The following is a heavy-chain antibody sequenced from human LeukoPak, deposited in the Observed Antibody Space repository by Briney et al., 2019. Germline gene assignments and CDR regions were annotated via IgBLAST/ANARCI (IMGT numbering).Heavy chain of an antibody. J-gene: IGHJ4*02. Sequence: GGSLRLSCAASGFTFSSYGMHWVRQAPGKGLEWVAVIWYDGSNKYYADSVKGRFTISRDNSKNTLYLQMNSLRAEDTAVYYCARGGRYCSSTSCYPDFDYWGQGTLVTVSS. CDR1: GFTFSSYG. CDR2: IWYDGSNK. V-gene: IGHV3-33*01. CDR3: ARGGRYCSSTSCYPDFDY. D-gene: IGHD2-2*01.